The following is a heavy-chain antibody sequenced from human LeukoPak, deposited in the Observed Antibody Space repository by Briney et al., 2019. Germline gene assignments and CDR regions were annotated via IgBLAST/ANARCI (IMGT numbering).Heavy chain of an antibody. V-gene: IGHV4-59*08. CDR1: GGSISSYY. J-gene: IGHJ3*02. CDR2: IYYSGST. Sequence: SETLSLTCTVSGGSISSYYWSWIRQPPGKGLEWIGYIYYSGSTNCNPSLKSRVTISVDTSKNQFSLKLSSVTAADTAVYYCARHRNWVDAFDIWGQGTMVTVSS. D-gene: IGHD3-16*01. CDR3: ARHRNWVDAFDI.